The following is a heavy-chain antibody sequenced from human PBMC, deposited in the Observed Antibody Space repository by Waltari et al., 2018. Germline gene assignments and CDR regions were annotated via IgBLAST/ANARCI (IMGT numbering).Heavy chain of an antibody. CDR1: GFPFSNYA. CDR2: FTGGGTGT. D-gene: IGHD1-26*01. CDR3: TRDVNPGGADV. J-gene: IGHJ6*02. V-gene: IGHV3-48*03. Sequence: EVPLMPSWGSLVQPGGSMRLSCAASGFPFSNYAMNAVLKAPGKGLEWLSYFTGGGTGTYYANSVKGRFTISRDNAKNSLYLQMNSLTTEDTAVYYCTRDVNPGGADVWGQGTTVTVS.